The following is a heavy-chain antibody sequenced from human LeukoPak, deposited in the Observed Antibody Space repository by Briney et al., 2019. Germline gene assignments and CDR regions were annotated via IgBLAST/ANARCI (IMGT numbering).Heavy chain of an antibody. CDR2: ISGSGGST. CDR3: AKDWDITMVRGVINPFDY. J-gene: IGHJ4*02. D-gene: IGHD3-10*01. CDR1: GFTFTNYV. Sequence: GGSLRLSCAASGFTFTNYVMSWVRQPPGKGLEWVSAISGSGGSTYYADSVKGRFTISRDNSKNTLYLQMNSLRAEDTAVYYCAKDWDITMVRGVINPFDYWGQGTLVTVSS. V-gene: IGHV3-23*01.